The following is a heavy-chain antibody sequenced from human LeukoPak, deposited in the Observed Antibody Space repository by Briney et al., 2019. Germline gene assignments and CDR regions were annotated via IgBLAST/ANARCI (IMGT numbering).Heavy chain of an antibody. D-gene: IGHD5-18*01. J-gene: IGHJ4*02. Sequence: GGSLRLSCAASGFTFSSYWMHWVRRDPGRGLVWVSRINSDGSGTKYADSVKGRFTISRDNAKNTLYLQMNNLRAEDTAVYYCVRDGDTAMVPFDYWGQGTLVTVSS. V-gene: IGHV3-74*01. CDR1: GFTFSSYW. CDR3: VRDGDTAMVPFDY. CDR2: INSDGSGT.